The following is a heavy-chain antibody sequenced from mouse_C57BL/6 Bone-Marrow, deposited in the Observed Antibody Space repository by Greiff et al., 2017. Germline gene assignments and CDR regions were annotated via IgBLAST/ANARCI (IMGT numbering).Heavy chain of an antibody. CDR2: IDPSDSYT. J-gene: IGHJ3*01. Sequence: QVQLQQPGAELVKPGASVKLSCKASGYTFTSYWMQWVKQRPGQGLEWIGAIDPSDSYTNYNQKFKGKATLTVDTSSSTAYMQLSSLTSEDSAVYYCARWGWLQFAYWGQGTLVTVSA. CDR3: ARWGWLQFAY. D-gene: IGHD2-3*01. CDR1: GYTFTSYW. V-gene: IGHV1-50*01.